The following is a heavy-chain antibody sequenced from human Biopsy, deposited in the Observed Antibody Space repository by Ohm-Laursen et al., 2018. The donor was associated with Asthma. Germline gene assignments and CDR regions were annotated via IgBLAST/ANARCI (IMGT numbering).Heavy chain of an antibody. J-gene: IGHJ4*02. CDR3: AGFCSGGNCPDH. CDR1: GVSIRSYY. CDR2: IHYSGST. V-gene: IGHV4-59*07. Sequence: SDTLSLTCTVSGVSIRSYYWTWIRQPPGKGLEWIGNIHYSGSTYSNPSLKSRVTISVGTSKKQISLRLSSVIAADTAVYYCAGFCSGGNCPDHWGQGTLVTVSP. D-gene: IGHD2-15*01.